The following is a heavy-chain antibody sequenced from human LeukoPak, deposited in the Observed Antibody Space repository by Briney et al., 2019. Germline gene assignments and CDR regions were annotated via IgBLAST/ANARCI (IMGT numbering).Heavy chain of an antibody. J-gene: IGHJ4*02. V-gene: IGHV1-46*01. CDR2: INPSGGST. Sequence: GASVKVSCKAPGYTFTSYYMHWVRQAPGQGLEWMGIINPSGGSTSYAQKFQGRVTMTRDMSTSTVYMELSSLRSEDTAVYYCARDHGGIVVVTAIPFYFDYWGQGTLVTASS. CDR1: GYTFTSYY. D-gene: IGHD2-21*02. CDR3: ARDHGGIVVVTAIPFYFDY.